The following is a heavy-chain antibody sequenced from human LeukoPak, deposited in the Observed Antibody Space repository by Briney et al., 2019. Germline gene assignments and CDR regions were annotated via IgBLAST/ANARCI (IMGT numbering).Heavy chain of an antibody. CDR1: GFTVSSNH. Sequence: GGSLRLSCAASGFTVSSNHMIWVRQAPGKGPEGVSVIYSGGSTYYADSVKGRFTISRDNSKNTLYLQMNSLRAEDTAVYYCARMGSGSSPWDYWGQGALVTVSS. V-gene: IGHV3-53*01. CDR2: IYSGGST. J-gene: IGHJ4*02. D-gene: IGHD1-26*01. CDR3: ARMGSGSSPWDY.